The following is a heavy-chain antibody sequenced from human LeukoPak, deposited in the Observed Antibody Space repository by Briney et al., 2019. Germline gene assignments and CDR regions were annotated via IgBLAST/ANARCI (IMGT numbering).Heavy chain of an antibody. CDR3: ASLDYDFWFRDAFDI. CDR2: IIPIFGTA. V-gene: IGHV1-69*01. Sequence: SVKVSCKASGGAFSSYAISWVRQAPGQGLEWMGGIIPIFGTANYAQKFQGRVTITADESTSTAYMELSSLRSEDTAVYYCASLDYDFWFRDAFDIWGQGTMVTVSS. J-gene: IGHJ3*02. D-gene: IGHD3-3*01. CDR1: GGAFSSYA.